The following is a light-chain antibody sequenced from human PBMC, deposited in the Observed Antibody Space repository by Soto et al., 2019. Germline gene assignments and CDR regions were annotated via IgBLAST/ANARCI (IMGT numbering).Light chain of an antibody. Sequence: DIQMTQSPSSLSASVGDRVTITCQASQDITYALNWYQQRPGKAPKLLIYGASNLETGVPSRFSGSGSGTEFTFTISSLQPEDIATYYCQQYENLPLTFGQGTRLEIK. CDR3: QQYENLPLT. CDR2: GAS. CDR1: QDITYA. J-gene: IGKJ5*01. V-gene: IGKV1-33*01.